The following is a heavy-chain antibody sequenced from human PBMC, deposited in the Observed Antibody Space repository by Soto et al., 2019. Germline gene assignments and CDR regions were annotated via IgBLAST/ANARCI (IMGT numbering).Heavy chain of an antibody. D-gene: IGHD2-2*01. V-gene: IGHV3-30*18. CDR3: AKGSLPDAKGWFDT. CDR2: ISYDGSNK. CDR1: GFMFSSYA. J-gene: IGHJ5*02. Sequence: GGSLRLSCAASGFMFSSYAMDWVRQAPGKGLEWVTFISYDGSNKYYSDSVKGRFTISRDNSKNTLYLQMNSLRADDTAVYYCAKGSLPDAKGWFDTWGQGTLVTISS.